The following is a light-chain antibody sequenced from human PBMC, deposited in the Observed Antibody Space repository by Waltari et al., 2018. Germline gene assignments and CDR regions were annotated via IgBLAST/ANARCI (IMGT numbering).Light chain of an antibody. Sequence: QAGLTQPPSVSKDLRQTATLTCTGNSNNVGNEGAAWLQQHQGHPPKLLSSRNNNRPPGISERLSASRSGNTASLTITGLRPEDEADYYCSAWDYSLRAWVFGGGTKLTVL. CDR2: RNN. J-gene: IGLJ3*02. CDR3: SAWDYSLRAWV. V-gene: IGLV10-54*01. CDR1: SNNVGNEG.